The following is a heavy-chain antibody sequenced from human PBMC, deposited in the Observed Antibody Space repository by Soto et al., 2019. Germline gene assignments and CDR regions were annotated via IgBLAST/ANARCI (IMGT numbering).Heavy chain of an antibody. V-gene: IGHV3-74*01. D-gene: IGHD4-17*01. CDR2: ISTGGSGR. Sequence: GGSLRLSCAVSGFTFATYWMHWVRQAPGKGLVWVSRISTGGSGRWYADSAKGRFTISRDNAKNTLYLQMNSLRAEDTAVYYCATGVYDSLYYFDYWGQGTLVTVSS. CDR1: GFTFATYW. J-gene: IGHJ4*02. CDR3: ATGVYDSLYYFDY.